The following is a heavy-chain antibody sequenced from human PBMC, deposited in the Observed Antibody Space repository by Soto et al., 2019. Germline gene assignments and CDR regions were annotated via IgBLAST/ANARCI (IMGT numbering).Heavy chain of an antibody. D-gene: IGHD2-15*01. CDR2: IYHSGST. CDR3: ARLPYCRGGTLCLNWFAP. Sequence: QVQLQESGPGLVKPSGTLSLTCAVSGGSISSSNWWSWVRQPPGKGLEWIGEIYHSGSTNYNPSLRSRVTISVDKSKNQFSLTLSSVTAADTAVYYCARLPYCRGGTLCLNWFAPWGRGTLVTVSS. CDR1: GGSISSSNW. J-gene: IGHJ5*02. V-gene: IGHV4-4*02.